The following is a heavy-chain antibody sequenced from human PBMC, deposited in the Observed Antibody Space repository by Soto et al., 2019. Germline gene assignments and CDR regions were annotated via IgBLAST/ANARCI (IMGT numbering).Heavy chain of an antibody. CDR2: ISATDANT. Sequence: EMQLLESGGGLVQRGGSLRLSCATSGFTVSNYVMNWVRQAPGKGLEWVSAISATDANTYYADSVKGRFTISRDNAKSTLYLHMNSLRAEDTAVYYCAKQGCTTGLCKYIYYYGMDVWGQGTTVTVSS. D-gene: IGHD2-8*01. CDR3: AKQGCTTGLCKYIYYYGMDV. J-gene: IGHJ6*02. CDR1: GFTVSNYV. V-gene: IGHV3-23*01.